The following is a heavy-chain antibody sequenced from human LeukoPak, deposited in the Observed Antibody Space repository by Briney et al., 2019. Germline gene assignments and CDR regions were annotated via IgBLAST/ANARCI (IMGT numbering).Heavy chain of an antibody. CDR2: TSASGGRT. Sequence: GGSLRLSCAASGFTFDSYDMSWVRQAPGKGLEWVSGTSASGGRTYYADSVKGRFTISRDNFKNTLYLQMNSLRAEDTAVYYCTLTLVRGRVYGMDVWGEGTTVTVSS. V-gene: IGHV3-23*01. CDR3: TLTLVRGRVYGMDV. CDR1: GFTFDSYD. J-gene: IGHJ6*04. D-gene: IGHD3-10*01.